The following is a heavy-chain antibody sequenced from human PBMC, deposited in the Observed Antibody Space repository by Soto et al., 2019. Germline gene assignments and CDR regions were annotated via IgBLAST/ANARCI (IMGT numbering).Heavy chain of an antibody. CDR2: INPKSGDK. CDR3: ARALFPAEKNWNDEDNYLDP. Sequence: ASVKVSCKTSGYTFTGHIIHWLRQAPGQGLEWLGWINPKSGDKLYAQKFQGRVTMTRDTSISTVYMDLTSLTSDDTAVYYCARALFPAEKNWNDEDNYLDPWGHGTLVTVSP. V-gene: IGHV1-2*02. CDR1: GYTFTGHI. D-gene: IGHD1-1*01. J-gene: IGHJ5*02.